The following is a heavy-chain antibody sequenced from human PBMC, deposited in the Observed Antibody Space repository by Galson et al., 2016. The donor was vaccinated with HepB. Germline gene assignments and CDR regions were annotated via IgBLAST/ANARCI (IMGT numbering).Heavy chain of an antibody. CDR1: GFTFSTYA. CDR3: AKDPYYYGSGGYYFDY. CDR2: ISGSGANT. D-gene: IGHD3-10*01. J-gene: IGHJ4*02. Sequence: SLRLSCAASGFTFSTYAMSWVRQAPGKGLEWVSGISGSGANTYYADSVKGRFTISRDKSKNTLYLQMDSLKVEDTAVYYCAKDPYYYGSGGYYFDYWGQGTQVTVSS. V-gene: IGHV3-23*01.